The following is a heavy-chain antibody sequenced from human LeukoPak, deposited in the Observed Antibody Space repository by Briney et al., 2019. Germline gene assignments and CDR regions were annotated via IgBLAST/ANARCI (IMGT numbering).Heavy chain of an antibody. CDR1: GVTFTSSA. CDR3: AAEGSSGWYDY. V-gene: IGHV1-58*01. Sequence: ASVKVSCKASGVTFTSSAVQWVRQARGQRLEWIGWIVVGSGNTNYAQKFQERVTITRDMSTSTAYMELSSLRSEDTAVYYCAAEGSSGWYDYWGQGTLVTVSS. CDR2: IVVGSGNT. J-gene: IGHJ4*02. D-gene: IGHD6-19*01.